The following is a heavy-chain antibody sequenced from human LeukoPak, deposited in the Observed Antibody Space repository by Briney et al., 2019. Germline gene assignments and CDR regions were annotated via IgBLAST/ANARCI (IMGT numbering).Heavy chain of an antibody. V-gene: IGHV3-23*01. Sequence: GGSLRLSCAASGFTFSSYAMSWVRQAPGKGLEWVSAISGSGGSTYYADSVKGRFTISRDNSRNTLYLQMDSLRAEDTAIYYCARDVDYVFDYWGQGTLVTVSS. D-gene: IGHD3-10*02. CDR3: ARDVDYVFDY. CDR1: GFTFSSYA. J-gene: IGHJ4*02. CDR2: ISGSGGST.